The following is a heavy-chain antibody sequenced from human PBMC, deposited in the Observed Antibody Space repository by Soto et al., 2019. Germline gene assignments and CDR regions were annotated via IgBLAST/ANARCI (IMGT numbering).Heavy chain of an antibody. J-gene: IGHJ4*02. D-gene: IGHD2-2*01. CDR1: GLIFTDYG. Sequence: QVQLVESGGGVVQPGTSLRLSCVASGLIFTDYGMHWVRQAPGKGLEWVAVIWHDGNTKFYADSVKGRFTISRDDSKNSLYLQMNRLRAEDTAVYHCASDRGTSPFAYWGQGTLVTVSS. CDR3: ASDRGTSPFAY. CDR2: IWHDGNTK. V-gene: IGHV3-33*01.